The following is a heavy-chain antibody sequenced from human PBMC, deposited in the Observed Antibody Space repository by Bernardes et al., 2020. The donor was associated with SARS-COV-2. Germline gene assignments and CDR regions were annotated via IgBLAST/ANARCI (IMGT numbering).Heavy chain of an antibody. CDR1: GGSISSYY. D-gene: IGHD3-10*01. V-gene: IGHV4-59*01. CDR2: IYYTGGT. Sequence: SETLSLTCTVSGGSISSYYWSWIRQPPGKGLEWIGYIYYTGGTSYNPSLKSRVTISIDTSKNQFSLNLRSVTAADTAVYYCATGPPGSWGQGSLVTVSS. J-gene: IGHJ4*02. CDR3: ATGPPGS.